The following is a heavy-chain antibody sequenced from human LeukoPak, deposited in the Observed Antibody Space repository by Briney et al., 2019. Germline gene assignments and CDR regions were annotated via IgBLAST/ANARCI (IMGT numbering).Heavy chain of an antibody. CDR2: IWYDGSNK. J-gene: IGHJ6*02. CDR1: GFTFSSYG. V-gene: IGHV3-33*06. CDR3: AKVSRYCSSTSCSYGMDV. Sequence: PGRSLRLSCAASGFTFSSYGMHWVRQAPGKGLEWVAVIWYDGSNKYYADSVKGRFTISRDNSKNTLYLQMNSLRAEDTAVYYCAKVSRYCSSTSCSYGMDVWGQGTTVTVSS. D-gene: IGHD2-2*01.